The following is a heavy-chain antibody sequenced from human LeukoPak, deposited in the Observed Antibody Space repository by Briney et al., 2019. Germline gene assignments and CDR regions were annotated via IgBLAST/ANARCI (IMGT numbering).Heavy chain of an antibody. D-gene: IGHD3-10*01. V-gene: IGHV3-33*01. CDR3: ARDCYYGSGSYCYYYGMDV. Sequence: GGSLRLSCAASGFTFSSYGMHWVRQAPGKGLEWVAAIWYDRSNKCYADSVKGRFTISRDNSKNTLYLQMNSLRAEDTAVYYCARDCYYGSGSYCYYYGMDVWGKGTTVTVSS. J-gene: IGHJ6*04. CDR1: GFTFSSYG. CDR2: IWYDRSNK.